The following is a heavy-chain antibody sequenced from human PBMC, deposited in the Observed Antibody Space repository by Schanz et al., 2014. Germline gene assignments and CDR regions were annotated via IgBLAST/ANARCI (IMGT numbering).Heavy chain of an antibody. Sequence: QLQLRESGPGLVKPSETLSLICSVSGTSITSSTYYWGWIRQPPGKGPEWIGSISYSGNTYYTPSLKSRFTISLDTSKTQSSLKLPSVTAADTAVYYCARPSSVVGITGWFDTWGQGTLVTVSS. CDR3: ARPSSVVGITGWFDT. D-gene: IGHD3-22*01. J-gene: IGHJ5*02. CDR1: GTSITSSTYY. CDR2: ISYSGNT. V-gene: IGHV4-39*01.